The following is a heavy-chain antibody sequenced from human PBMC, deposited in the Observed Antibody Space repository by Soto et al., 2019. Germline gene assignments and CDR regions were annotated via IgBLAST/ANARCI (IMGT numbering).Heavy chain of an antibody. D-gene: IGHD1-26*01. CDR1: GFTFSSYG. J-gene: IGHJ4*02. CDR3: AKDSGSFD. CDR2: ISYDGSNK. V-gene: IGHV3-30*18. Sequence: QVQLVESGGGVVQPGRSLRLSCAASGFTFSSYGMHWVRQAPGKGLEWVAVISYDGSNKYYADSVKARFTISRDNSKNTLYLQMNSLRAEDTGVYYCAKDSGSFDWGQGTLVTVSS.